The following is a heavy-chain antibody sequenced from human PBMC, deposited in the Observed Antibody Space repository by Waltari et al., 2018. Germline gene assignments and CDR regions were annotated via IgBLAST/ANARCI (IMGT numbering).Heavy chain of an antibody. CDR3: AKSSFNYDFVMAT. CDR1: GFPLNDFP. Sequence: EVHLLESGGGLVQPGESLRLSCAVSGFPLNDFPMTWVRQVSGKGREWGSSIRNSGDTPFYADSVRGRFTISKDISKNTLFLDMIGLRGEDTATYYCAKSSFNYDFVMATWGQGALVTVSS. D-gene: IGHD3-3*01. V-gene: IGHV3-23*01. J-gene: IGHJ5*02. CDR2: IRNSGDTP.